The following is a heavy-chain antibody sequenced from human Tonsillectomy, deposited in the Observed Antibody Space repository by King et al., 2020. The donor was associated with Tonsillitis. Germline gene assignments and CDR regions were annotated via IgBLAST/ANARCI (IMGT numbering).Heavy chain of an antibody. J-gene: IGHJ4*02. Sequence: QLVQSGAEVKKPGASVRVSCKASGYTFTGYYMHWVRQAPGQGLEWMGWINPSSGDTNCAQKFQGRVTMTRDTSSSTAYMELSRLRSDETAMYYCARVISAMVTGIDFWGQGTLVTVSS. D-gene: IGHD5-18*01. V-gene: IGHV1-2*02. CDR1: GYTFTGYY. CDR2: INPSSGDT. CDR3: ARVISAMVTGIDF.